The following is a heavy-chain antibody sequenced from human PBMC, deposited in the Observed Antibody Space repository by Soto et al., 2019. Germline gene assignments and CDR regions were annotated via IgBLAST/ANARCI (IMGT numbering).Heavy chain of an antibody. CDR3: ARGPRRVGSSSWYFSGWFDP. CDR1: GGSFSGYY. V-gene: IGHV4-34*01. J-gene: IGHJ5*02. CDR2: INHSGST. Sequence: QVQLQQWGAGLLKPSETLSLTCAVYGGSFSGYYWSWIRQPPGKGLEWIGEINHSGSTNYNPSLKGRVTISVDTSKNQFSLKLSSVTAADTAVYYCARGPRRVGSSSWYFSGWFDPWGQGTLVTVSS. D-gene: IGHD6-13*01.